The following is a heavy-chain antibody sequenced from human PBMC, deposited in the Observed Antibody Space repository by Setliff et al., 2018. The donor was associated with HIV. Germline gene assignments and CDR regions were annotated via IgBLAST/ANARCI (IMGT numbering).Heavy chain of an antibody. D-gene: IGHD2-15*01. V-gene: IGHV4-4*07. CDR1: GGSLSPYY. CDR2: IYPTGRT. CDR3: ARFFPPIRGAPFGTPPGAFDV. J-gene: IGHJ3*01. Sequence: SETLSLTCSVSGGSLSPYYWTWFRQPAGKGLEWLGRIYPTGRTIHNPSLRSRVTMSVDTSKNQFSLNLSSVTAADTAMYYCARFFPPIRGAPFGTPPGAFDVWGQGTMVTVSS.